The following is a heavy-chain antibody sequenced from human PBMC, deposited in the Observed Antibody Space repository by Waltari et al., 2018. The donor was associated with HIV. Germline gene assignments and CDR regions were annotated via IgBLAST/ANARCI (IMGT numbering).Heavy chain of an antibody. CDR3: ARHSLTYYYDSSGYSVAFDS. D-gene: IGHD3-22*01. CDR2: IYYSGRT. Sequence: QLQLQESGPGLVKPSAALSLTCAVAVASISSNCYSWGWIRQPPGKGLEWIGGIYYSGRTYYNPSLKSRVTISVDTSKNQFSLKLSSVTAADTAVYYCARHSLTYYYDSSGYSVAFDSWGQGTLVTVSS. CDR1: VASISSNCYS. J-gene: IGHJ4*02. V-gene: IGHV4-39*01.